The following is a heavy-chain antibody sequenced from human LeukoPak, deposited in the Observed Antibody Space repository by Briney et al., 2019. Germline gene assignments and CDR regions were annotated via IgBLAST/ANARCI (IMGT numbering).Heavy chain of an antibody. Sequence: GASVKVSCKASGYTFTGYYMHWVRQAPGQGLEWMGWISAQNGNTNYLQQFLGRVTMTRDTSASTAYMELRSLKSDDTAVYFCARESNGGYGFDFWGQGTLVTVAS. J-gene: IGHJ4*02. D-gene: IGHD5-12*01. CDR3: ARESNGGYGFDF. CDR2: ISAQNGNT. V-gene: IGHV1-18*04. CDR1: GYTFTGYY.